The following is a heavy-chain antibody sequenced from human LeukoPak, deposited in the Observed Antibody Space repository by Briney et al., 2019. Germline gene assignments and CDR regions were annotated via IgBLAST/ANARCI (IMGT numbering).Heavy chain of an antibody. CDR2: IRSSSSYI. V-gene: IGHV3-21*01. D-gene: IGHD2-15*01. CDR1: GLTFSSYS. J-gene: IGHJ6*03. Sequence: PGGSLRHSCAASGLTFSSYSTNWVRQAPGKGLEWVSSIRSSSSYIYYADSVKGRFTISRDNAKNSLYLQMNSLRAEDTAVYYCARRLGDCSGGSCYYYYYMDVWGKGTTVTISS. CDR3: ARRLGDCSGGSCYYYYYMDV.